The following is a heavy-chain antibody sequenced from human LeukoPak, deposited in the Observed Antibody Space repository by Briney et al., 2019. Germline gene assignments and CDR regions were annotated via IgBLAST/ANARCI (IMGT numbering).Heavy chain of an antibody. V-gene: IGHV1-2*02. J-gene: IGHJ3*02. CDR1: GYTFTGYY. CDR2: INPNSGGT. Sequence: ASVKVSCKASGYTFTGYYMHWVRQAPGQGLEWMGWINPNSGGTNYAQKFQGRVTMTRDTSISTAYMELSRLRSDDTAVYYCARDPRPRRYSSSWEDASDIWGQGTMVTVSS. CDR3: ARDPRPRRYSSSWEDASDI. D-gene: IGHD6-13*01.